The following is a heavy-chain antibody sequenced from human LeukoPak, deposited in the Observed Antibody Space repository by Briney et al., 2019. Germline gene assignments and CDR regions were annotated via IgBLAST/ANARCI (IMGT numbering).Heavy chain of an antibody. V-gene: IGHV1-2*06. Sequence: ASVKVSCKASGYTFTGYYMHWVRQAPGQGLEWMGRINPNSGGTNYAQKFQGRVTITTDESTSTAYMELSSLRSEDTAVYYCARAPPYYDILTDNWFDPWGQGTLVTVSS. D-gene: IGHD3-9*01. CDR1: GYTFTGYY. CDR2: INPNSGGT. J-gene: IGHJ5*02. CDR3: ARAPPYYDILTDNWFDP.